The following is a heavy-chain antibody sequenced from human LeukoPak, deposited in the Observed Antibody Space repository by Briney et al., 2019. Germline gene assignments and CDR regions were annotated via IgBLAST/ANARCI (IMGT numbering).Heavy chain of an antibody. CDR2: ISWNSGTI. CDR3: ARTGYSGYDYGC. V-gene: IGHV3-9*01. D-gene: IGHD5-12*01. J-gene: IGHJ4*02. CDR1: GFTFDDYA. Sequence: GGSLRLSCAASGFTFDDYAMHWVRQAPGKGLEWVSGISWNSGTIGYADSVKGRFTISRDNAKNTLYLQMNSLRAEDTAVYYCARTGYSGYDYGCWGQGTLVTVSS.